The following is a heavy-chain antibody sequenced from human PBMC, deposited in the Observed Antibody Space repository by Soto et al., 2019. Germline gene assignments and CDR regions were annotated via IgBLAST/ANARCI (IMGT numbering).Heavy chain of an antibody. D-gene: IGHD1-26*01. J-gene: IGHJ6*03. Sequence: ASVKVSCKASGYTFSSYDINWVRQATGQGLEWMGWMNPNSGNTGYAQKFQGRVTMTRNTSTNTAYMELSSLRSEDTAVFYCARGQGEVGVYYYYMEVWGKGTAVTVSS. V-gene: IGHV1-8*01. CDR2: MNPNSGNT. CDR3: ARGQGEVGVYYYYMEV. CDR1: GYTFSSYD.